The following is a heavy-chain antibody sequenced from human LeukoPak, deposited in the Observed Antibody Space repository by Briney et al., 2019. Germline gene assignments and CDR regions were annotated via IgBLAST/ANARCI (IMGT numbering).Heavy chain of an antibody. D-gene: IGHD3-3*01. CDR2: IKGDGIST. CDR3: AKDHYWSIDY. Sequence: GGSLRLSCAASGFDFSSNWMHWVRHAPGQGLVWVSRIKGDGISTNYADSVKGRFTISRDIAKNTLYLQMNSLRAEDTGVYYCAKDHYWSIDYWGRGTLVTVSS. CDR1: GFDFSSNW. V-gene: IGHV3-74*01. J-gene: IGHJ4*02.